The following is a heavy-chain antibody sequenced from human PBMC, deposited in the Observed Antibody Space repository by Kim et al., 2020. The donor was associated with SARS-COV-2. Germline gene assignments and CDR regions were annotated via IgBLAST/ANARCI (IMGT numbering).Heavy chain of an antibody. J-gene: IGHJ2*01. Sequence: GGSLRLSCAASGFTFGHSAMSWVRQAPGKGLEWVSGIFGSGYGTYYADSVKGRFIISRNNIQNTLYRQMDDLRAAHPAVYYCARHLDVTTVTFYWYFGLWGRVSLVTVSS. CDR3: ARHLDVTTVTFYWYFGL. V-gene: IGHV3-23*01. CDR1: GFTFGHSA. CDR2: IFGSGYGT. D-gene: IGHD2-21*02.